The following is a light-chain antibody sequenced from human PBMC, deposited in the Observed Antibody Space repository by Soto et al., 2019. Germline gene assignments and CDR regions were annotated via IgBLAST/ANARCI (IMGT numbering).Light chain of an antibody. V-gene: IGKV1-39*01. CDR1: QPISSS. CDR2: AAS. Sequence: DIQMTQSPASLSASVGDRVAITCRASQPISSSLNWYQQKPGQAPTLLIYAASNLQSGVPSRFSGSGSGTEFTLTISSLELEDFATYYCQQTRGAPRTFGPGTKLEIK. CDR3: QQTRGAPRT. J-gene: IGKJ2*01.